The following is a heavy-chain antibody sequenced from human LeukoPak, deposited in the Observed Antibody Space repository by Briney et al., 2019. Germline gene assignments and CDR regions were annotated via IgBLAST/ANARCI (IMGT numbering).Heavy chain of an antibody. J-gene: IGHJ6*02. V-gene: IGHV4-59*01. CDR2: IHYSGTI. CDR1: GASIRAYY. Sequence: SETLSLTCSVSGASIRAYYWSWIRQPPGKGLEWIGYIHYSGTINYNPSLMSRVTISVDSSKNQFSLRLSSVTAADTAVYFCARGHKGLEVWGQGATVTVSS. CDR3: ARGHKGLEV.